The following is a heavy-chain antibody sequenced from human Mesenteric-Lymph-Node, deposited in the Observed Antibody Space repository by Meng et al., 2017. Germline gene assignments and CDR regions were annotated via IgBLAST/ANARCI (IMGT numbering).Heavy chain of an antibody. D-gene: IGHD5-12*01. CDR1: GYTFTSYY. Sequence: ASVKVSCKASGYTFTSYYMHWVRQAPGQGLEWMGIINPSGGSTSYAQKFQGRVTITADESTSTAYMELSSLRSEDTAVYYCASWATYYYYGMDVWGQGTTVTVSS. CDR2: INPSGGST. CDR3: ASWATYYYYGMDV. J-gene: IGHJ6*02. V-gene: IGHV1-46*01.